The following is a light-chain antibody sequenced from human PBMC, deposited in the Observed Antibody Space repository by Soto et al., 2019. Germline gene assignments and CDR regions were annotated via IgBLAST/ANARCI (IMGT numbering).Light chain of an antibody. J-gene: IGKJ1*01. V-gene: IGKV1-5*01. CDR2: DAS. Sequence: DIHMTQSPSTLSASVLDIVSITFLASQSVSRSLAWYQQKPGKAPKLLLYDASTLESGVPARFSGSGSGTEFTLTISSLQPDDFATYYCQQYNTYSWTFGQGTKVDIK. CDR3: QQYNTYSWT. CDR1: QSVSRS.